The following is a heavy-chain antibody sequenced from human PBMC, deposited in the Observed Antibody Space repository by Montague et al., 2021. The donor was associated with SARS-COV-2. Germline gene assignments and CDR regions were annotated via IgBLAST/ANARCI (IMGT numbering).Heavy chain of an antibody. CDR3: ARDPRYSLSWSFDY. D-gene: IGHD6-13*01. CDR1: GDSVSGVNVG. J-gene: IGHJ4*02. CDR2: SCFMSENYY. V-gene: IGHV6-1*01. Sequence: CAISGDSVSGVNVGWKWIRQSPELHFGWLVGSCFMSENYYDYAVSVTSRMTISPDTSKNQFSLQLSSVTPEDRAVSYCARDPRYSLSWSFDYWGQGTLVTVSS.